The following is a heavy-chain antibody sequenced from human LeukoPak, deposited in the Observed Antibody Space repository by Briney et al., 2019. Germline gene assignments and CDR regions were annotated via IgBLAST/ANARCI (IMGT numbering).Heavy chain of an antibody. D-gene: IGHD2-2*02. J-gene: IGHJ3*02. CDR2: IYPGDSDA. CDR3: ARIVVPAAIHDAFDI. V-gene: IGHV5-51*01. Sequence: GESLKISCKGSGYSFTSYWIGWARQMPGKGLEWMGIIYPGDSDARYSPSFQGQVTISADKSISTAYLQWSSLKASDTAMHYCARIVVPAAIHDAFDIWGQGTMVTVSP. CDR1: GYSFTSYW.